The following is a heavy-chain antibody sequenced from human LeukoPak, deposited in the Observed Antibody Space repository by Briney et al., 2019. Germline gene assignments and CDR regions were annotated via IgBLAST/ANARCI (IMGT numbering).Heavy chain of an antibody. D-gene: IGHD1-26*01. CDR3: ATSRNSGSLDY. J-gene: IGHJ4*02. CDR2: IHRGGST. Sequence: SETLSLTCTVSGGSISNYQWTWIRQPAGKGLEWIGQIHRGGSTNYNPPLKSRVRMSIDTTEDQFSLKLSSVTAADTAVYYCATSRNSGSLDYWGQGTLVTVSS. CDR1: GGSISNYQ. V-gene: IGHV4-4*07.